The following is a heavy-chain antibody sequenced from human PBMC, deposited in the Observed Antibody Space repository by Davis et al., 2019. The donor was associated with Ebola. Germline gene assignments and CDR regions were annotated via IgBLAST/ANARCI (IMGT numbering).Heavy chain of an antibody. D-gene: IGHD4-17*01. Sequence: GGSLRLSCAASGFTVSSNYMSWVRQAPGKGLEWVSVIYSGGSTYYADSVKGRFTISRDNSKKTLYLQMNSLRAEDTAVYYCAKDPAGALRGWFDPWGQGTLVTVSS. CDR1: GFTVSSNY. CDR3: AKDPAGALRGWFDP. J-gene: IGHJ5*02. V-gene: IGHV3-53*01. CDR2: IYSGGST.